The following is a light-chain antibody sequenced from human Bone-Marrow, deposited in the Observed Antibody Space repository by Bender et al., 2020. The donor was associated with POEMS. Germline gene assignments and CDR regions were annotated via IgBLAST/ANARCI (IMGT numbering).Light chain of an antibody. CDR3: QSYDNSLGGWV. CDR2: DVS. V-gene: IGLV2-14*02. J-gene: IGLJ3*02. Sequence: QSALTQPASVSGSPGQSITISCTGTSSDVGSYNLVSWYQQHPGKAPKLMIYDVSNRPSGVPDRFSGSKSGTSASLAITGLQAEDEGDYYCQSYDNSLGGWVFGGGTKLTVL. CDR1: SSDVGSYNL.